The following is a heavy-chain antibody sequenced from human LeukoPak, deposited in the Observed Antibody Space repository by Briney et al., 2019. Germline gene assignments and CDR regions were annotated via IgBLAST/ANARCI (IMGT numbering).Heavy chain of an antibody. CDR1: GFTFSDYY. V-gene: IGHV3-23*01. J-gene: IGHJ4*02. CDR2: ISGSGGST. Sequence: GGSLRLSCAASGFTFSDYYMSWIRQAPGKGLEWVSAISGSGGSTYYADSVKGQFTISRDNSKNTLYLQMNSLRAEDTAVYYCAKAAATRGYFDYWGQGTLVTVSS. CDR3: AKAAATRGYFDY.